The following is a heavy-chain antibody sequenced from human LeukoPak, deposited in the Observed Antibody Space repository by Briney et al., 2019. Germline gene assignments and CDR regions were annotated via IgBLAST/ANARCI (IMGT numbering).Heavy chain of an antibody. Sequence: GGSLRLSCAASGFTFRNYGIHWVRQAPGKGLEWVAFILYDGSKTYYADSVKGRFTISRDNAKNSLYLQMNSLRAEDTAVYYCARDKGSGWPDYWGQGTLVTVSS. V-gene: IGHV3-30*02. D-gene: IGHD6-19*01. J-gene: IGHJ4*02. CDR2: ILYDGSKT. CDR1: GFTFRNYG. CDR3: ARDKGSGWPDY.